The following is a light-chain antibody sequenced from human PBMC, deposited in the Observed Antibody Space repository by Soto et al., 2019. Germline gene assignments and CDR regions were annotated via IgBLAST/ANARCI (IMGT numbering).Light chain of an antibody. CDR2: ATS. CDR1: QSIASF. V-gene: IGKV1-39*01. Sequence: DVQMTQSPSSLSASVGDRVTITCRASQSIASFLNWYQQRPGTAPKLLIYATSNLESGVPSRFSGRGSATDFTLSINSLQPEDFATYFCQQTYTMPVIFGQGTRLEMK. J-gene: IGKJ2*01. CDR3: QQTYTMPVI.